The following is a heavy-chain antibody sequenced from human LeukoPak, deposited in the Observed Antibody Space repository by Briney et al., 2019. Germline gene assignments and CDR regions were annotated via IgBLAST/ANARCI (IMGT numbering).Heavy chain of an antibody. CDR2: INHSGST. CDR1: GGSFSGYY. D-gene: IGHD3-22*01. V-gene: IGHV4-34*01. Sequence: SETLSLTCAVYGGSFSGYYWSWIRQPPGKGLEWIGEINHSGSTNYNPSLKSRVTISVDTSKNQFSLKLSSVTAADTAVYYCARDQYYYDSSGYSAFDIWGQGTMVTVSS. J-gene: IGHJ3*02. CDR3: ARDQYYYDSSGYSAFDI.